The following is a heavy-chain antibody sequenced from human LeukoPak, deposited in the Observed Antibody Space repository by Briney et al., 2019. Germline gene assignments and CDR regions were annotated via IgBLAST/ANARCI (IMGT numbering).Heavy chain of an antibody. D-gene: IGHD4-23*01. V-gene: IGHV4-31*03. J-gene: IGHJ5*02. Sequence: NPSETLSLTCTVSGDSISSANFYWNWIRQHPHPGKGLEWIGPNHFNGNTIYNPSLKSRLTISIDTSKNQFSLKLTSLTAADTAMYYCARDRDGANSNWFDPWGQGTLVTVSS. CDR2: NHFNGNT. CDR3: ARDRDGANSNWFDP. CDR1: GDSISSANFY.